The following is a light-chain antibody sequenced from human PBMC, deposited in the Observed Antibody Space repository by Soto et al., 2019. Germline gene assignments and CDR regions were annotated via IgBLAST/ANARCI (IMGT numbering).Light chain of an antibody. CDR3: QQYGRSPA. CDR1: QSVSSSY. CDR2: GAS. V-gene: IGKV3-20*01. J-gene: IGKJ4*01. Sequence: EIVLTQSPGTLSLSPGERATLSCRASQSVSSSYLAWYQQKPGHAPRLLIYGASSRATGIPDRFSGSGSGTDFTLTISRLEPEDFAVYYCQQYGRSPAFGGGTKVEIK.